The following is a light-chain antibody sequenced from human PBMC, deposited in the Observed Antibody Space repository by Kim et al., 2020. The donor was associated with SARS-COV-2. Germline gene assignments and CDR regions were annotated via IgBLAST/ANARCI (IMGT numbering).Light chain of an antibody. CDR1: SNNVGFQG. CDR3: SAWDRSLNAVV. CDR2: RNN. J-gene: IGLJ2*01. V-gene: IGLV10-54*01. Sequence: QAGLTQPPSVSTGLRQTATLTCTGNSNNVGFQGAAWLQQRQGHPPKVLSDRNNNRPRGISERFSASRSGNTASLTITGLQPEDEADYYCSAWDRSLNAVVFGGGTKLTVL.